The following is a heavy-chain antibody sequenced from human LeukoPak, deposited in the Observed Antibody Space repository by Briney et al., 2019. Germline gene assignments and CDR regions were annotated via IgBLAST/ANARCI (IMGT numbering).Heavy chain of an antibody. CDR3: ARDNGDSTFDY. CDR1: GFTFSSYW. D-gene: IGHD4-17*01. Sequence: GGSLRLSCAASGFTFSSYWMSWVRQAPGKGLEWVANTKQDGSEKIYVDSVKGRFTIYRDKAKHSLYLQMNSLIAEDTAVYYCARDNGDSTFDYWGQGTLVTVSS. V-gene: IGHV3-7*01. CDR2: TKQDGSEK. J-gene: IGHJ4*02.